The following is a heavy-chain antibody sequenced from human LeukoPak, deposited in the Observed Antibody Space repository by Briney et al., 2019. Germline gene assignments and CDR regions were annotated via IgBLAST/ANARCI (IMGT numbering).Heavy chain of an antibody. J-gene: IGHJ5*02. CDR3: ARDLRLRIAARPSWFDP. D-gene: IGHD6-6*01. Sequence: SETLSLTCTVSGDSISSHYWSWIRQPPGKGLEWIGYIYYSGSTNYNPSLKSRVTISVDTSKNQFSLKLSSVTAADTAVYYCARDLRLRIAARPSWFDPWGQGTLVTVSS. V-gene: IGHV4-59*11. CDR1: GDSISSHY. CDR2: IYYSGST.